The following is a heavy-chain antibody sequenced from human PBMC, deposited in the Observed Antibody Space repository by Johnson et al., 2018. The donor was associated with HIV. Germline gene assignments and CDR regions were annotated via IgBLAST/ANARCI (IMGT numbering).Heavy chain of an antibody. Sequence: QMLLVESGGGVVQPGRSLRLSCAASGFTFSSYWMSWVRQAPGKGLEWVAIISYDGSNKYYADSVKGRFTISRDNSKNTLYLQMNSLRAEDTAVYYCAKTYSGSNRDAFDIWGQGTMVTVSS. CDR1: GFTFSSYW. D-gene: IGHD1-26*01. J-gene: IGHJ3*02. CDR3: AKTYSGSNRDAFDI. CDR2: ISYDGSNK. V-gene: IGHV3-30*18.